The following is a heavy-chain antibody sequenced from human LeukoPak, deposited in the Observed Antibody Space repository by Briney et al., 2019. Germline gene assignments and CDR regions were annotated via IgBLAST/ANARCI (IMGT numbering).Heavy chain of an antibody. CDR1: GYTFTSYG. Sequence: ASVKVSCKASGYTFTSYGISWVRQAPGQGLEWMGWISAYNGNTNYAQKLQGGVTMTTDTSTSTAYMELRSLRSDDTAVYYCARAYSSSGPDAFDIWGQGTMVTVSS. CDR3: ARAYSSSGPDAFDI. CDR2: ISAYNGNT. J-gene: IGHJ3*02. V-gene: IGHV1-18*01. D-gene: IGHD5-18*01.